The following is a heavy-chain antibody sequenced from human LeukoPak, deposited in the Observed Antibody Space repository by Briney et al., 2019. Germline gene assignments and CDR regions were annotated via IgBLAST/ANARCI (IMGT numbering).Heavy chain of an antibody. J-gene: IGHJ5*02. CDR2: ISGGGGST. CDR3: AKGSGINHYHWIDP. CDR1: EFXFSNYA. V-gene: IGHV3-23*01. Sequence: PGGSLRLSCAASEFXFSNYAINWVRQAPGKGLEWVSGISGGGGSTYYADSVKGRFTISRDNSKNTLYLQMDSLRAEDTALYYCAKGSGINHYHWIDPWGQGTLVTVSS. D-gene: IGHD1-14*01.